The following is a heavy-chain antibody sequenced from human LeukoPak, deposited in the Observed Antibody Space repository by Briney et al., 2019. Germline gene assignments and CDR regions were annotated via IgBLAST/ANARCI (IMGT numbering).Heavy chain of an antibody. J-gene: IGHJ6*02. CDR2: IYYSGST. Sequence: SETLSLTCTVSGGTISSYCWSWIRQPPGKGLEWIEYIYYSGSTNYNPSLKSRVTISVDTSKNQFSLKLSAVTAADTAVYYCARTPGYCSGGSCLKTGDYYYGMDVWGQGTTVTVSS. CDR3: ARTPGYCSGGSCLKTGDYYYGMDV. D-gene: IGHD2-15*01. V-gene: IGHV4-59*01. CDR1: GGTISSYC.